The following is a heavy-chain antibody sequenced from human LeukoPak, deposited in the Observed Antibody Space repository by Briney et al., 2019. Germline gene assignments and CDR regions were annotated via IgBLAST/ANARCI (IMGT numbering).Heavy chain of an antibody. D-gene: IGHD3-9*01. CDR3: ARGLDYDILTF. Sequence: GGSLRLSCAASGFTFSSYAMHWVRQAPGKGLEWVAVITYDGSKKYYADSVKGRFTISRDNSKNTLYLQMDILRTEDTAVYYCARGLDYDILTFWGQGTLVTVSS. CDR1: GFTFSSYA. CDR2: ITYDGSKK. V-gene: IGHV3-30-3*01. J-gene: IGHJ4*02.